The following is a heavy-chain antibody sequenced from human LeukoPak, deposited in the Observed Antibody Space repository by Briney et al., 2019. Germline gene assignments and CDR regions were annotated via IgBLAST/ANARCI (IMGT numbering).Heavy chain of an antibody. Sequence: GASVKVSCKAYGYTFTGYYMHWVRQDPGQGLEWMGWINPNSGGTNYAQKFQGRVTMTRDTSISTAYMELSRLRSDDTAVYYCASLDGGNSDAFDIWGQGTMVTVSS. CDR1: GYTFTGYY. V-gene: IGHV1-2*02. D-gene: IGHD4-23*01. CDR3: ASLDGGNSDAFDI. CDR2: INPNSGGT. J-gene: IGHJ3*02.